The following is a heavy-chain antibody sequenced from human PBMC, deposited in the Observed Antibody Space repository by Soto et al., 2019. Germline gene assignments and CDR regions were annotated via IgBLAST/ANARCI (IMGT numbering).Heavy chain of an antibody. CDR2: ITSSSSYI. CDR3: VRARSTDSRPDY. V-gene: IGHV3-21*01. CDR1: GFSFSLYS. Sequence: GGSLRLSCAASGFSFSLYSMIWVRQAPGKGLEWVASITSSSSYIYYEDSLKGRFTISRDNAKNSLFLQLDSLRAEDTAVYFCVRARSTDSRPDYWGQGTLVTVSS. D-gene: IGHD3-22*01. J-gene: IGHJ4*02.